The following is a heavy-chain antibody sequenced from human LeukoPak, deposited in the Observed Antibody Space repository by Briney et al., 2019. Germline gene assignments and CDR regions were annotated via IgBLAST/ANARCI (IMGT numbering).Heavy chain of an antibody. CDR2: INSDGSST. D-gene: IGHD2-21*02. CDR3: TRLGDSSDY. J-gene: IGHJ4*02. Sequence: PVGSLRLSCAASAFTFSSYWMHWVRQAPGKGLVWVSRINSDGSSTSYADSVKGRFTISRDNAKNTLYLQMNSLRAEDTAVYYCTRLGDSSDYWGQGTLVTVSS. CDR1: AFTFSSYW. V-gene: IGHV3-74*01.